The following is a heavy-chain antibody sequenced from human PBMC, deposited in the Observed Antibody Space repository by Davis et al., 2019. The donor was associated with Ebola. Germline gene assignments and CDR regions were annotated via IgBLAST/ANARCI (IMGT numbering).Heavy chain of an antibody. CDR1: GFTFSDYS. Sequence: GESLKISCAASGFTFSDYSMSWIRQAPGKGLEWVANIKQDGSEKYYVDSVKGRFTISRDNAKNSLYLQMNSLRAEDTAVYYCARDEPDYWGQGTLVTVSS. CDR2: IKQDGSEK. D-gene: IGHD1-14*01. J-gene: IGHJ4*02. V-gene: IGHV3-7*01. CDR3: ARDEPDY.